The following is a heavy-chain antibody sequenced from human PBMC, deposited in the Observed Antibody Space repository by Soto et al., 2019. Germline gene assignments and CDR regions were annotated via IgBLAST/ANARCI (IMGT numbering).Heavy chain of an antibody. CDR1: GFTFTTYW. Sequence: PGGSLRLSCAASGFTFTTYWMHWVRQAPGKGLEWVSRISIDGSGTAYADSVKGRFTISRDNAKNTLYLQMNSLRGEDKAVYYCTKGHSGYDYADWGLGTLVTVSS. J-gene: IGHJ4*02. D-gene: IGHD5-12*01. V-gene: IGHV3-74*01. CDR2: ISIDGSGT. CDR3: TKGHSGYDYAD.